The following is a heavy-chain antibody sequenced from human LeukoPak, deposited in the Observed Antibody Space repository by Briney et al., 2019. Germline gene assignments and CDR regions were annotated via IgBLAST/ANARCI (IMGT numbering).Heavy chain of an antibody. Sequence: PSETLSLTCAVYGGSFSGYYWSWIRQPPGKGLEWVGEINHSGSTNYNPSLKSRVTISVDTSKNQFSLKLSSVTAADTAVYYCARGRGDYSWGSYRYYVSYYFDYLGQGTLVTVSS. CDR3: ARGRGDYSWGSYRYYVSYYFDY. V-gene: IGHV4-34*01. CDR1: GGSFSGYY. J-gene: IGHJ4*02. CDR2: INHSGST. D-gene: IGHD3-16*02.